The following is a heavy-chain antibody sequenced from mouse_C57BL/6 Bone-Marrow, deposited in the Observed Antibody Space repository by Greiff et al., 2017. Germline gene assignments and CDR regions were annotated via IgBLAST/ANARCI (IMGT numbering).Heavy chain of an antibody. CDR3: ARWGYSNPWFAY. D-gene: IGHD2-5*01. CDR1: GYTFTSYW. CDR2: IDPSDSYT. J-gene: IGHJ3*01. V-gene: IGHV1-69*01. Sequence: QVQLQQPGAELVMPGASVKLSCKASGYTFTSYWMHWVKQRPGQGLEWIGEIDPSDSYTNYNQKFKGKSTLTVDKSSSTAYMQLSSLTSEDCAVYYCARWGYSNPWFAYWGQGTLVTVSA.